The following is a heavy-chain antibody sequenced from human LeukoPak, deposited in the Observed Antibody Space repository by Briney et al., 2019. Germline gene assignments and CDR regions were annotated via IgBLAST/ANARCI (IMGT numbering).Heavy chain of an antibody. J-gene: IGHJ4*02. Sequence: GGSLRLSCSVSGFTLSAYTMHWVRQAPGRGLQYVSSISSNGGKTYYADSVKGRFTISRDNSKNTLYLQVSSLRLEDTAVYYRVKDRWIDYWGQGVLVTVSS. V-gene: IGHV3-64D*09. CDR3: VKDRWIDY. CDR2: ISSNGGKT. CDR1: GFTLSAYT. D-gene: IGHD5-24*01.